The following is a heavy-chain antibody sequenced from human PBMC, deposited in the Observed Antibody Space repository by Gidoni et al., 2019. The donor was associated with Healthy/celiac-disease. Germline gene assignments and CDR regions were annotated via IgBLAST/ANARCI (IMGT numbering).Heavy chain of an antibody. V-gene: IGHV7-4-1*02. CDR3: AQDIGSGNNWFDP. Sequence: QVQLVLSGSELKKHGASVTVSYSASGYTCTSYAMNWVRQAPGQGLEWMGWINTNTWNPTYAQGFTRLFVFSLDNSVSTAYLQISSLKAEDTAVYYCAQDIGSGNNWFDPWGQGTLVTVSS. J-gene: IGHJ5*02. CDR1: GYTCTSYA. D-gene: IGHD3-10*01. CDR2: INTNTWNP.